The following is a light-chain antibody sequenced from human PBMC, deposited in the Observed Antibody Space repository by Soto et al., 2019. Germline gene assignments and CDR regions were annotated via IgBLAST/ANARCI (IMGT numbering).Light chain of an antibody. V-gene: IGKV3-15*01. J-gene: IGKJ2*01. Sequence: EIVMTQSPVTLSVSPGERATLSCRASQSVRSNLAWYQQKRGRAPRLLIYGASTRATGIPARFSGSGSGTEFNLTISSLQSEDFAVYYCQQYESWPYTFGQGTKLEIK. CDR2: GAS. CDR3: QQYESWPYT. CDR1: QSVRSN.